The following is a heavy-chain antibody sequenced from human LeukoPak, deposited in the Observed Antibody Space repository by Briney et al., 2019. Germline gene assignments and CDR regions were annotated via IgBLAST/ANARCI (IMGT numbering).Heavy chain of an antibody. CDR3: AKGASSGWYVGFDY. Sequence: GGSLRLSCAASGFTFSSYAMNWVRQAPGKGLEWVSVVTGSAGSTYYTDSVRGRFTISRDNSKNTLYLEMNSLRAEDTAVYYCAKGASSGWYVGFDYWGQGTLVTVSS. CDR1: GFTFSSYA. CDR2: VTGSAGST. D-gene: IGHD6-19*01. V-gene: IGHV3-23*01. J-gene: IGHJ4*02.